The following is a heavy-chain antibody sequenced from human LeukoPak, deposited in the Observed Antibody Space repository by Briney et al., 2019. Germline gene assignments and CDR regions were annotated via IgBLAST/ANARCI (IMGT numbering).Heavy chain of an antibody. CDR1: GFTFDDYA. D-gene: IGHD4-23*01. J-gene: IGHJ4*02. V-gene: IGHV3-9*01. Sequence: GRSLRLSCGASGFTFDDYAMHWVRQAPGKGLEWVSGISWDGGSIDYADSVKGRFTISRDNAKNSLYLQMNNLRAEDTAFYYCAKTRTHNSATFDYWGQGTLVTVYS. CDR2: ISWDGGSI. CDR3: AKTRTHNSATFDY.